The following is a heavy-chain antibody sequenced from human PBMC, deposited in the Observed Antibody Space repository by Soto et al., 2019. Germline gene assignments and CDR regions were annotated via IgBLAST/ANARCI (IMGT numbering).Heavy chain of an antibody. D-gene: IGHD1-26*01. J-gene: IGHJ4*02. CDR1: GYTFTNFG. V-gene: IGHV1-18*04. Sequence: QVHLVQSGAVVENPGASVKVSCKASGYTFTNFGINWVRQAPGQGLEWMGWITPYNGNANYPQKHQDRLTVTTDTSTNTAYLEPRSLRSDDTAFYFCARARMFSGAHHDYWGQGTRVTVSS. CDR2: ITPYNGNA. CDR3: ARARMFSGAHHDY.